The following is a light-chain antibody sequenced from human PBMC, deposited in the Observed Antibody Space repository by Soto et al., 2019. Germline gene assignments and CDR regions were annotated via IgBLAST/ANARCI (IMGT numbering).Light chain of an antibody. J-gene: IGKJ1*01. Sequence: ELVMTQSPATLSVSPGERATLSCRASQSVSSNLAWYQQKPGQAPRLLIYGASTRATGIPARFSGSGSGTEFTLTNSSLQSEDFAVYYCQQYNNWPRTFGQGTKVDIK. CDR1: QSVSSN. V-gene: IGKV3-15*01. CDR2: GAS. CDR3: QQYNNWPRT.